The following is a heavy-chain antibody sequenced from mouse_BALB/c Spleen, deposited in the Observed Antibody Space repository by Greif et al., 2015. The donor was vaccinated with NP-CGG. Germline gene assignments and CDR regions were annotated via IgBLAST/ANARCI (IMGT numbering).Heavy chain of an antibody. CDR1: GFSLTSYG. D-gene: IGHD2-14*01. V-gene: IGHV2-2*02. Sequence: QVQLQQSGPGLVQPSQSLSITCTVSGFSLTSYGVHWVRQSPGKGLEWLGVIWSGGSTDYNAAFISRLSISKDNSKSQVFFKMNSLQANDTAIYYCARNEYRYDWFAYWGQGTLVTVSA. CDR2: IWSGGST. J-gene: IGHJ3*01. CDR3: ARNEYRYDWFAY.